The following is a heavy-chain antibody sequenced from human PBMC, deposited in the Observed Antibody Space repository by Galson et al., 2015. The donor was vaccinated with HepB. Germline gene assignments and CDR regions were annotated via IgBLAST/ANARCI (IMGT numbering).Heavy chain of an antibody. V-gene: IGHV3-33*01. J-gene: IGHJ3*01. D-gene: IGHD2/OR15-2a*01. Sequence: SLRLSCAASGFSFSAYGMHWVRQTPGKGLEWVAVMSNSGTFIRYADSMEGRFTISRDNSKNILYLQVNSLRAEDTAIYYRARDDEVADPFSHGFDLWGQGTTVAVSS. CDR1: GFSFSAYG. CDR2: MSNSGTFI. CDR3: ARDDEVADPFSHGFDL.